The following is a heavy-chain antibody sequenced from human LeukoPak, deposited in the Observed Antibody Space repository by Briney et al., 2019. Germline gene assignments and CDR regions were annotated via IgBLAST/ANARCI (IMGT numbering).Heavy chain of an antibody. CDR2: IYPGDSDT. D-gene: IGHD5-24*01. Sequence: GESLKISCKGSGYSFTSYWIGWVRQLPGKGLEWMGIIYPGDSDTRYSPSFQGQVTISADKSISIAYLQWSSLKASDTAMYYCAKTRDGFLSGAFDIWGQGTMLTVSS. CDR1: GYSFTSYW. J-gene: IGHJ3*02. CDR3: AKTRDGFLSGAFDI. V-gene: IGHV5-51*01.